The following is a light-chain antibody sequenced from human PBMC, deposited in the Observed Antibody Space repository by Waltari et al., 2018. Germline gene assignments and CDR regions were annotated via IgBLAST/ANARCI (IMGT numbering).Light chain of an antibody. V-gene: IGLV1-40*01. J-gene: IGLJ3*02. CDR2: GNS. CDR1: SSNIAAGYI. CDR3: QSYDSSLSGSGV. Sequence: QSVLTQPPPVSGAPGQRVTISCTGSSSNIAAGYIVHWYQQLPGTTPKLLIYGNSKRPSGVPDRFSGSTSGTSASLAITGLQAEDEADYYCQSYDSSLSGSGVFGGGTKLTVL.